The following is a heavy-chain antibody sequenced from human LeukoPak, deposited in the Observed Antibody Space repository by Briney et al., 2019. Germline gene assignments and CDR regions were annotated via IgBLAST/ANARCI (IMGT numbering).Heavy chain of an antibody. V-gene: IGHV1-46*01. D-gene: IGHD6-19*01. J-gene: IGHJ5*02. CDR1: GYTFTSYY. Sequence: GASVKVSCKASGYTFTSYYMHWVRQAPGQGLEWMGIINPSGGSTSYAQKFQGRVTITTDESTSTAYMELSSLRSEDTAVYYCARGSGWGGIGIWFDPWGQGTLVTVSS. CDR2: INPSGGST. CDR3: ARGSGWGGIGIWFDP.